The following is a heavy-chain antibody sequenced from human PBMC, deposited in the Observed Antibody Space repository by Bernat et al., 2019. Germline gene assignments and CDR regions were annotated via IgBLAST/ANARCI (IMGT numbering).Heavy chain of an antibody. Sequence: DVQLMESGGDLVQPGGSLRLSCAASGFTFSDSGMSWVRLPPGKGLEWVSTISSDGENTHYAGSVQGRFTISRDNSQSTLYLQMDSLRAEDAAIYHCAKVSAPYFDYWGQGALVTVSS. CDR2: ISSDGENT. CDR1: GFTFSDSG. CDR3: AKVSAPYFDY. V-gene: IGHV3-23*01. D-gene: IGHD3-16*01. J-gene: IGHJ4*02.